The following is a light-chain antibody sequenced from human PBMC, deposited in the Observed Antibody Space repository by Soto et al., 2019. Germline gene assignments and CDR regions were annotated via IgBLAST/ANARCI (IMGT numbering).Light chain of an antibody. Sequence: DIQMTQSPSSLSASVGDRVTITCRASQSISSYLNWYQQKPGKAPKLLIYSASSLQSGVPSRFSGSGSGTDFTLTISSLQPEDFGTYYCQQSYSIPYTFSQGTKLEI. V-gene: IGKV1-39*01. J-gene: IGKJ2*01. CDR2: SAS. CDR1: QSISSY. CDR3: QQSYSIPYT.